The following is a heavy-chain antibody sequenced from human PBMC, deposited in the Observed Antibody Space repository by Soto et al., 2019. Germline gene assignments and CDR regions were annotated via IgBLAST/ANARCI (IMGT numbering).Heavy chain of an antibody. J-gene: IGHJ6*03. V-gene: IGHV1-2*02. CDR2: VHHKSGGT. CDR3: SKGLHGGMDV. CDR1: GDTFNVYH. Sequence: ASLKVSCKASGDTFNVYHMHWVRQAPGQGPEWLGWVHHKSGGTNYPQSFEGRVTMTRDTSINTAYMELSRLTSDATDVHNRSKGLHGGMDVWGEVST. D-gene: IGHD4-4*01.